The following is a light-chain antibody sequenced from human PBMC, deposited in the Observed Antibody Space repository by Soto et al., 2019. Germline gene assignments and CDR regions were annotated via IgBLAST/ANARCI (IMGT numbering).Light chain of an antibody. V-gene: IGKV3-15*01. Sequence: ILMTQSPATLSVTPGERVALSCRASQSVSSNLAWYQQNPGQAPRLLISGASTRATGIPARFSGSGSGTEFTLTISSLQSEDFAVYYCQQYHNWPTFGQGTRLEIK. CDR1: QSVSSN. CDR2: GAS. J-gene: IGKJ5*01. CDR3: QQYHNWPT.